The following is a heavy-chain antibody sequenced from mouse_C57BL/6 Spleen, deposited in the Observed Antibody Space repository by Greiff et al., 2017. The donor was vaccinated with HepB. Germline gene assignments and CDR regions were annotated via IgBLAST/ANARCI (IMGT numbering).Heavy chain of an antibody. CDR2: ISDGGSYT. V-gene: IGHV5-4*01. J-gene: IGHJ3*01. CDR3: ARDEGLRGWFAY. Sequence: EVKLQESGGGLVKPGGSLKLSCAASGFTFSSYAMSWVRQTPEKRLEWVATISDGGSYTYYPDNVKGRFTISRDNAKNNLYLQMSHLKSEDTAMYYCARDEGLRGWFAYWGQGTLVTVSA. D-gene: IGHD2-4*01. CDR1: GFTFSSYA.